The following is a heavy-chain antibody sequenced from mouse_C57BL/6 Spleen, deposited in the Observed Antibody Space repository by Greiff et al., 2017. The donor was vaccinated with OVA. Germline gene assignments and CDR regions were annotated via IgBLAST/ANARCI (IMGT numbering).Heavy chain of an antibody. Sequence: GGGLVQPKGSLKLSYAASGFSFNTYAMNWVRQAPGKGLEWVARIRSKSNNYATYYADSVKDRFTISRDDSESMLYLQMNNLKTEDTAMYYCVRHAWDYFDYWGQGTTLTVSS. D-gene: IGHD4-1*01. CDR1: GFSFNTYA. J-gene: IGHJ2*01. CDR3: VRHAWDYFDY. CDR2: IRSKSNNYAT. V-gene: IGHV10-1*01.